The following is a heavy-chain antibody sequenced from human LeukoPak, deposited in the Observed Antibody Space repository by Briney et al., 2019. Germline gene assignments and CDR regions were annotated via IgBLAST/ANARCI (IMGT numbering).Heavy chain of an antibody. CDR3: ARDKVGGSGWEYYYYYYMDV. D-gene: IGHD6-19*01. CDR2: ISWNSGSI. Sequence: PGGSLRLSCAASGFTFDDYAMHWVRQAPGKGLEWVSGISWNSGSIGYADSVKGRFTISRDNAKNSLYLQMNSLRAEDTAVYYCARDKVGGSGWEYYYYYYMDVWGKGTTVTISS. CDR1: GFTFDDYA. J-gene: IGHJ6*03. V-gene: IGHV3-9*01.